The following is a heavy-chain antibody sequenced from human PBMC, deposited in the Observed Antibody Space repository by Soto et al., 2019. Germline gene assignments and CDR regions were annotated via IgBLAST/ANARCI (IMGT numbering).Heavy chain of an antibody. CDR1: EFTFSNYG. CDR3: AMDDEYSGNGIHV. D-gene: IGHD3-10*01. V-gene: IGHV3-33*01. CDR2: ILNDGSNR. Sequence: QVQLVESGGGVVQPGRSLRLSCAASEFTFSNYGMHWVRQAPGKGLEWVAVILNDGSNRYHADSVKDRFTISRDNSKNTLYLQMNSPTAEYTAGYYCAMDDEYSGNGIHVWDQGTTVTV. J-gene: IGHJ6*02.